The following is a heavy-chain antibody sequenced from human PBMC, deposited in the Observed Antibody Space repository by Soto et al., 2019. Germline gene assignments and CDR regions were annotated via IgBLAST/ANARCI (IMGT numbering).Heavy chain of an antibody. D-gene: IGHD3-3*01. Sequence: ASVKVSCKASGDTFTGYFIHWVRQAPGQGREWMGWINPNSGATKYAQKFQGRVTMTTDTSISTAYMEMTLLRSDDTAIYYCTRGGGTILAPLPWGEGTLVTVSS. CDR1: GDTFTGYF. CDR3: TRGGGTILAPLP. V-gene: IGHV1-2*02. J-gene: IGHJ5*02. CDR2: INPNSGAT.